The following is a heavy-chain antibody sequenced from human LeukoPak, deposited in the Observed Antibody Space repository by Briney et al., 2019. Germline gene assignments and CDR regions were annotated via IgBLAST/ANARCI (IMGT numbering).Heavy chain of an antibody. J-gene: IGHJ5*02. CDR1: GGSLSSGGYY. V-gene: IGHV4-61*02. CDR3: ARERLAMVRGVIPKEAWGWFDP. CDR2: MYTSGNT. Sequence: SETLSLTCTVSGGSLSSGGYYWSWIRQPAGKGLEWFGRMYTSGNTHYNPSLKSRDTISVDTYKHHFSLELSFVPAADTAVYFHARERLAMVRGVIPKEAWGWFDPGGQGTLVTVSS. D-gene: IGHD3-10*01.